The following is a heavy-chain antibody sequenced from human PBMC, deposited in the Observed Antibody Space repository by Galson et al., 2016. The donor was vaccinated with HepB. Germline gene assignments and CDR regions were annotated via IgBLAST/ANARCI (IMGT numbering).Heavy chain of an antibody. Sequence: SLRLSCAASGFTFSDYYMTWVRQAPGKGLEWVSYISGTSVNIYYADSVKGRFTLSRDNAKNSLYLQMDSLRAEDTAVYYCARGSLRTLHYFDYWGQGTLV. CDR2: ISGTSVNI. J-gene: IGHJ4*02. CDR1: GFTFSDYY. CDR3: ARGSLRTLHYFDY. D-gene: IGHD2-15*01. V-gene: IGHV3-11*01.